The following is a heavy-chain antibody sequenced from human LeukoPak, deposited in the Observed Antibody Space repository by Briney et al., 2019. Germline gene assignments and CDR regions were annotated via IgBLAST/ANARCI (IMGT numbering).Heavy chain of an antibody. Sequence: PSETLSLTCTVSGGSIKNYYWNWIRQLAGKGLEWLGRIYSSGTTSYNPSLKSRVTMSVDTSKNQFSLKLSSVTAADTAVYYCARVPDYWGQGTLVTVSS. V-gene: IGHV4-4*07. CDR3: ARVPDY. CDR2: IYSSGTT. CDR1: GGSIKNYY. J-gene: IGHJ4*02.